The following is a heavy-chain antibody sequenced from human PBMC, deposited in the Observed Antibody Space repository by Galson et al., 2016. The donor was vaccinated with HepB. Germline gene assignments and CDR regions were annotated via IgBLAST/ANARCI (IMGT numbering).Heavy chain of an antibody. CDR2: INPKSGGT. D-gene: IGHD5-12*01. CDR1: QYSFTDYY. V-gene: IGHV1-2*02. Sequence: SVKVFCKASQYSFTDYYIHWVRQAPGQGPEWMGWINPKSGGTKYAQRFQGRVTMTRDTSITTAYMELSRLRSDDTAVYYCSRGLINGYDFDYWGQGTLVTVSS. CDR3: SRGLINGYDFDY. J-gene: IGHJ4*02.